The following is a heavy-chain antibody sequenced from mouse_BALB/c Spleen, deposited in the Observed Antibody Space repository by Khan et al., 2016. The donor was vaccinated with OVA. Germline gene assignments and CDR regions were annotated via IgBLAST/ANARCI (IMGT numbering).Heavy chain of an antibody. CDR2: ISYSGTT. D-gene: IGHD1-1*01. CDR3: ARDYGSSYYYFDY. J-gene: IGHJ2*01. Sequence: EVQLQESGPGLVKPSQSLSLTCTVTGYSITSDYARNWIRQFPGNKLEWMGYISYSGTTSYNPSLKSRISITRDTSKNQFFLQLNSVTTEDTATDYCARDYGSSYYYFDYWGQGSTLTVSS. CDR1: GYSITSDYA. V-gene: IGHV3-2*02.